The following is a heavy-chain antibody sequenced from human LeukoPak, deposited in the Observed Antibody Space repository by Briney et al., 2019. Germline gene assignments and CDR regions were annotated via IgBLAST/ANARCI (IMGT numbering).Heavy chain of an antibody. CDR3: ARVVVAGTVEFGY. D-gene: IGHD6-19*01. Sequence: GGSLRLSCAASGFTFSSYAMHWVRQAPGKGLEWVAVISYDGSNKYYADSVKGRFTISRDNSKNTLYLQMNSLRPEDTAVYYCARVVVAGTVEFGYWGQGTLVTVSS. CDR2: ISYDGSNK. CDR1: GFTFSSYA. J-gene: IGHJ4*02. V-gene: IGHV3-30-3*01.